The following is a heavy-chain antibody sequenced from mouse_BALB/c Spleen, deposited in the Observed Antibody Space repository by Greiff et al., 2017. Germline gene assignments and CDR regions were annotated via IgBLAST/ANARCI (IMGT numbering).Heavy chain of an antibody. CDR1: GFTFSSYA. Sequence: EVKVVESGGGLVKPGGSLKLSCAASGFTFSSYAMSWVRQTPEKRLEWVASISSGGSTYYPDSVKGRFTISRDNARNILYLQMSSLRSEDTAMYYCARYYYGSSYYFDYWGQGTTLTVSS. D-gene: IGHD1-1*01. J-gene: IGHJ2*01. V-gene: IGHV5-6-5*01. CDR2: ISSGGST. CDR3: ARYYYGSSYYFDY.